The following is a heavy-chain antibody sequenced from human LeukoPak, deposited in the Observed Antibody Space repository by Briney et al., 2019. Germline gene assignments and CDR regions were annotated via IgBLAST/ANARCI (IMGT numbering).Heavy chain of an antibody. V-gene: IGHV4-59*12. J-gene: IGHJ4*02. CDR2: IYYSGST. D-gene: IGHD1-26*01. CDR1: GGSISSYY. CDR3: ARVSGSIMTFDY. Sequence: SETLSLTCTVSGGSISSYYWSWIRQPPGKGLEWIGYIYYSGSTYYNPSLKSRVTISVDTSKNQFSLKLSSVTAADTAVYYCARVSGSIMTFDYWGQGTLVTVSS.